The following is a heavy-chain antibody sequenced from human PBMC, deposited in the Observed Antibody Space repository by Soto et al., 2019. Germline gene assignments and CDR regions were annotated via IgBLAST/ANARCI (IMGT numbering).Heavy chain of an antibody. CDR3: TTDTYDYDFWSGYYGRKDYYYGMDV. J-gene: IGHJ6*02. D-gene: IGHD3-3*01. V-gene: IGHV3-15*07. Sequence: GGSLRLSCAASGFTFSNAWMNWVRQAPGKGLEWVGRIKSKTDGGTTDYAAPVKGRFTISRDDSKNTLYLQMNSLKTEDTAVYYCTTDTYDYDFWSGYYGRKDYYYGMDVWGQGTTVTVSS. CDR1: GFTFSNAW. CDR2: IKSKTDGGTT.